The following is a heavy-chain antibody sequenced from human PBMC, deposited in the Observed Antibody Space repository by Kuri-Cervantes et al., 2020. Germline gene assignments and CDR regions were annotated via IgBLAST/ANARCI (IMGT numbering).Heavy chain of an antibody. J-gene: IGHJ3*02. V-gene: IGHV3-23*01. CDR3: AKDNRDYDSIAFDI. D-gene: IGHD3-22*01. CDR2: ISGSGGST. CDR1: GFTFSSYA. Sequence: GESLKISCAASGFTFSSYAMSWVRQAPGKGLEWVSAISGSGGSTYYADSVKGRFTISRDNSKNTLYLQMSSLRAEDTAVYYCAKDNRDYDSIAFDIWGQGTMVTVSS.